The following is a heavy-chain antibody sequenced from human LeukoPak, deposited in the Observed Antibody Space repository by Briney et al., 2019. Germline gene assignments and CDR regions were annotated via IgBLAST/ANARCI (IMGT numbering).Heavy chain of an antibody. Sequence: GGSLRLSCAASGFTFSSYSMNWVRQAPGKGLEWVSSISISSSYIYYADSVKGRFTISRDNAKNSLYLQMNSLRAEDTAVYYCARGSFTLRDGDYETGDYWGQGTLVTVSS. CDR2: ISISSSYI. CDR3: ARGSFTLRDGDYETGDY. V-gene: IGHV3-21*01. J-gene: IGHJ4*02. D-gene: IGHD4-17*01. CDR1: GFTFSSYS.